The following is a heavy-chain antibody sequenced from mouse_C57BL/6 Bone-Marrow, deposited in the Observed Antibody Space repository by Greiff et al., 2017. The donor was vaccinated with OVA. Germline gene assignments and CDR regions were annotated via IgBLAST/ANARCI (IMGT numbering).Heavy chain of an antibody. V-gene: IGHV5-4*03. J-gene: IGHJ2*01. CDR3: AKGKIKYFVY. CDR2: ISDGGSYT. CDR1: GFTFSSYA. Sequence: EVKLVDSGGGLVKPGGSLKLSCAASGFTFSSYAMSWVRQTPEKRLEWVATISDGGSYTYYPDNVKGRFTISRDNAKNNLYLQMSHLKSEETSMFSRAKGKIKYFVYWAKGTTLT. D-gene: IGHD2-1*01.